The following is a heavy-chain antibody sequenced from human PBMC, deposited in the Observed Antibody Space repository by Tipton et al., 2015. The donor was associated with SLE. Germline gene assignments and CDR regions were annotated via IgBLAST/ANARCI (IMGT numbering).Heavy chain of an antibody. CDR1: GFTFSGHW. CDR3: ARSYYYTSGSHSYYYGLDV. D-gene: IGHD3-10*01. V-gene: IGHV3-74*03. Sequence: SLRLSCAASGFTFSGHWMHWVRPAPGKGLVWVSRINGDGSSTAYADSVKGRFTISGDNARNTLYVQMNSLRAEDTAVYYCARSYYYTSGSHSYYYGLDVWGQGTTVTVSS. J-gene: IGHJ6*02. CDR2: INGDGSST.